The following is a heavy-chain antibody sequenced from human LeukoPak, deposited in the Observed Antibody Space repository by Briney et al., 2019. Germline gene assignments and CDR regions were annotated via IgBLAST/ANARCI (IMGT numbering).Heavy chain of an antibody. Sequence: GGSLRLSCAASGFTFSSFSMTWVRQAPGKGLEWISYIHSTSSPIYYADSVKGRFTVSRDNAKNSLYLQMNSLRAEDTAVYYCGRGGSTGSWFNYWGQGTLVRVSS. CDR2: IHSTSSPI. D-gene: IGHD6-13*01. V-gene: IGHV3-48*01. J-gene: IGHJ4*02. CDR3: GRGGSTGSWFNY. CDR1: GFTFSSFS.